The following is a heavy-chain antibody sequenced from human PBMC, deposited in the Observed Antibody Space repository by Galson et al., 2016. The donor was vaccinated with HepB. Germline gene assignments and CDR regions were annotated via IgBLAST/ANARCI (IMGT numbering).Heavy chain of an antibody. D-gene: IGHD4-23*01. J-gene: IGHJ4*02. V-gene: IGHV3-53*01. CDR1: GFTVGNNY. CDR2: IYSGGST. CDR3: ARKTDTGNGDY. Sequence: SLRLSCAASGFTVGNNYMRWDRQALGKGLEWVALIYSGGSTHYADSVKGRFTISRDNSKNTLYLQMNSLRAEDTAVYYCARKTDTGNGDYWGQGTLVTVSS.